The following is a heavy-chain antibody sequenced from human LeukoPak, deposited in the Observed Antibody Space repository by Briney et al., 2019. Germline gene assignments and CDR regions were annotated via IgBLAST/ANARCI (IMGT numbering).Heavy chain of an antibody. CDR1: GYTFTSYD. V-gene: IGHV1-8*01. CDR2: MNPNSGNT. D-gene: IGHD3-10*01. CDR3: ASSVWYREYYYYGMDV. Sequence: ASVKVSCKASGYTFTSYDINWVRQATGQGLEWMGWMNPNSGNTGYAQRFQGRVTMTRNTSISTAYMELSSLRSEDTAVYYCASSVWYREYYYYGMDVWGQGTTVTVSS. J-gene: IGHJ6*02.